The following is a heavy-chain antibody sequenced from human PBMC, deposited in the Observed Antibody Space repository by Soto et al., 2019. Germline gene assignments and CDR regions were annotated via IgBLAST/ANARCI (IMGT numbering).Heavy chain of an antibody. Sequence: SETLSLTCTVSGGSISSYYWSWIRQPPGKGLEWIGYIYYSGSTNYNPSLKSRVTISVDTSKNQFSLKLSSVTAADTAVYYCAREWGYSSSSAWFDPWGQGTLVTVSS. D-gene: IGHD6-6*01. CDR2: IYYSGST. V-gene: IGHV4-59*01. J-gene: IGHJ5*02. CDR3: AREWGYSSSSAWFDP. CDR1: GGSISSYY.